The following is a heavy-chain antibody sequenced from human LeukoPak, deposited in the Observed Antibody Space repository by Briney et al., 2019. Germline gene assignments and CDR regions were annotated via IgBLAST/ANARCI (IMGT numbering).Heavy chain of an antibody. Sequence: GASVKVSCKASGYTFTGYYMHWVRQAPGQGLERMGWINPNSGGTNYAQKFQGRVTMTRDTSISTAYMELSRLRSDDTAVYYCVRVPMVRGGPGPYYFDYRGQGTLVTVSS. CDR3: VRVPMVRGGPGPYYFDY. V-gene: IGHV1-2*02. CDR2: INPNSGGT. D-gene: IGHD3-10*01. CDR1: GYTFTGYY. J-gene: IGHJ4*02.